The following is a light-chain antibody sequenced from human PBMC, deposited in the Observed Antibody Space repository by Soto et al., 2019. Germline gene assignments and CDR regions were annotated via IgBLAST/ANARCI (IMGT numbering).Light chain of an antibody. CDR2: GAS. J-gene: IGKJ5*01. Sequence: IVLTQSPGTLSLSPGERATLSCRASQSVSSNLAWYQQKPGQAPRLLIYGASSRATGIPDRFSGSGSGTDFTLTISRLEPEDFAVYYCQQYGSSLTFGQGTRLEIK. CDR3: QQYGSSLT. V-gene: IGKV3-20*01. CDR1: QSVSSN.